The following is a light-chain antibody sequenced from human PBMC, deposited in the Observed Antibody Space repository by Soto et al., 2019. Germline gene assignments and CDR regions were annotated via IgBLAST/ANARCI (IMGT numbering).Light chain of an antibody. V-gene: IGKV1-33*01. Sequence: DLQMTQSPSSLSASVGDRVTITCQASQDIRHFMNWYQKKSGKAPKHLIYDAAKLETGVPSRFSGSGTGTHFSLTITSLQPEDIATYYCQQYDNLPPYTFGQGTKVE. CDR3: QQYDNLPPYT. J-gene: IGKJ2*01. CDR1: QDIRHF. CDR2: DAA.